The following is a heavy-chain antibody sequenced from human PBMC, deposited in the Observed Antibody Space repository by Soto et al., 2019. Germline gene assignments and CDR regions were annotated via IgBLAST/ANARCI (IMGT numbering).Heavy chain of an antibody. J-gene: IGHJ5*02. CDR2: ISSSGSTI. Sequence: GGSLRLSCAASGFTFSSYEMNWVRQAPGKGLEWVSYISSSGSTIYYADSVKGRFTISRDNAKNSLYLQMNSLRAEDTAVYYCARHAAAGALDPWGQGTLVTVS. V-gene: IGHV3-48*03. CDR1: GFTFSSYE. CDR3: ARHAAAGALDP. D-gene: IGHD6-13*01.